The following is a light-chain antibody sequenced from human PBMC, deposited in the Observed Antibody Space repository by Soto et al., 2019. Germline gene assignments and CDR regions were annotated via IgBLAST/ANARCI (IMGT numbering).Light chain of an antibody. CDR2: DAS. CDR3: QQRGNWPLT. V-gene: IGKV3-11*01. CDR1: QTVSNF. J-gene: IGKJ5*01. Sequence: EIVLTQSPATLSLSPGERATLSCRASQTVSNFLGWYQQKPGQAPRLLIYDASSRATGIPARFSGSGSGTDFTLTISSLEPEDFAIYYCQQRGNWPLTFGQGTRLEIK.